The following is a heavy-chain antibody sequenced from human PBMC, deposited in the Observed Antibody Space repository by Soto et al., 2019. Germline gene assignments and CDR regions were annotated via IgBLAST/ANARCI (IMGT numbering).Heavy chain of an antibody. D-gene: IGHD1-1*01. CDR3: ARDLLGGTVYYYYYGMDV. Sequence: GGSLRLSCAASGFTFSSYSMSWVRQAPGKGLEWVSSISSSSSYIYYADSVKGRFTISRDNAKNSLYLQMNSLRAEDTAVYYCARDLLGGTVYYYYYGMDVWGQGTTVTVSS. V-gene: IGHV3-21*01. CDR1: GFTFSSYS. CDR2: ISSSSSYI. J-gene: IGHJ6*02.